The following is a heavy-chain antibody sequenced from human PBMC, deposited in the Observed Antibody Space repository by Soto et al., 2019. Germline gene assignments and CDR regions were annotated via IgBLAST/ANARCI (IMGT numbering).Heavy chain of an antibody. CDR3: ARRPHSHRWYLEEYYFDY. V-gene: IGHV4-39*01. D-gene: IGHD6-13*01. Sequence: SETLSLTCAVSGGSISSSSSYWGWIRQPPGKGLEWIGTIYYSGSTYYNPSLESRLTISVDTSKNQFSLKLSSVTAADTAVYYCARRPHSHRWYLEEYYFDYWGLGTPVTVSS. CDR2: IYYSGST. J-gene: IGHJ4*02. CDR1: GGSISSSSSY.